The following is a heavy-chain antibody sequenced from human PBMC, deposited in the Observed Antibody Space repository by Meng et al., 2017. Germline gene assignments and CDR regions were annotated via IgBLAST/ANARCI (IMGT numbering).Heavy chain of an antibody. J-gene: IGHJ4*02. D-gene: IGHD1-1*01. Sequence: EVRLVESGGDLVQTGGSLRLSCAAPGFTFNNYWMHWVRQVPGKGLVWVSRISGDGSITNYADSVKGRFTISRDNAKNTLYLQMNSLRPEDTAVYYCLDEAPRSDYWGQGSLVTVSS. CDR1: GFTFNNYW. CDR2: ISGDGSIT. V-gene: IGHV3-74*01. CDR3: LDEAPRSDY.